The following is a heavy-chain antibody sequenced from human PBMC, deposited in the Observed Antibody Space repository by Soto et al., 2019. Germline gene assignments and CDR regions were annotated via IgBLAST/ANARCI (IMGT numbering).Heavy chain of an antibody. CDR3: FFFQAEDGIRDTVPVSAFLLNRSSDL. J-gene: IGHJ2*01. CDR2: AYQSGRT. Sequence: PEKWLEWIGNAYQSGRTDYTPSLKSRVSISVDTSKNQFSMTLSSVTVADTAVYFCFFFQAEDGIRDTVPVSAFLLNRSSDL. V-gene: IGHV4-39*01. D-gene: IGHD2-15*01.